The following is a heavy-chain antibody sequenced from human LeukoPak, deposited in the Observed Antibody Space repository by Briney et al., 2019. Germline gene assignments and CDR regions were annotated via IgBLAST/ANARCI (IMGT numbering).Heavy chain of an antibody. D-gene: IGHD3-10*01. J-gene: IGHJ5*02. V-gene: IGHV3-11*01. CDR3: ARVSTAPSSMVRGNWFDP. CDR1: GFTFSDYY. CDR2: ISSSGSTI. Sequence: GGSLRLSCAASGFTFSDYYMNWIRQAPGKGLEWVSYISSSGSTIYYADSVKGRFTISRDNAENSLYLQMNSLRAEDTAVYYCARVSTAPSSMVRGNWFDPWGQGTLVTGSS.